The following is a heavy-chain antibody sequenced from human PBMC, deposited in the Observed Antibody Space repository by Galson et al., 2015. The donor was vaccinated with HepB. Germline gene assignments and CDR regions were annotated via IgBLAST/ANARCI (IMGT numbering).Heavy chain of an antibody. CDR3: ARASDLDY. J-gene: IGHJ4*02. Sequence: SLRLSCAASGFTVSSNYMSWVRQAPGKGLEWVSYISSSSSIINYADSVKGRLTISRDNAKNSLYLQMNSLRAEDTAVYYCARASDLDYWGQGTLVTVSS. CDR1: GFTVSSNY. V-gene: IGHV3-48*01. D-gene: IGHD2-2*01. CDR2: ISSSSSII.